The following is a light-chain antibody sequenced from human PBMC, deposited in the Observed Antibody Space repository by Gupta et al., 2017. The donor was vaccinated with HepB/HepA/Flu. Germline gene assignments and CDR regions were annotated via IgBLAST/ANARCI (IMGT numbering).Light chain of an antibody. J-gene: IGKJ1*01. Sequence: DIQTTHSPSSLSASLRDRVTVTCRASQGISNYLAWYQQKPGKVPKLLIYATSTLKSGVLSRFSGSGSGTDFTIIISSLQPEDVATDCCLKENSAPWTFGQGTKVEV. CDR2: ATS. CDR3: LKENSAPWT. V-gene: IGKV1-27*01. CDR1: QGISNY.